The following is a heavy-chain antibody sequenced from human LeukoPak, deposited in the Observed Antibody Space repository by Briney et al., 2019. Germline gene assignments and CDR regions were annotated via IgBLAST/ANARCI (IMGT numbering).Heavy chain of an antibody. Sequence: SETLSLTCTVSGGSLGTYYWSWIRQPPGKGLEWIGYIYRSGSTSYSPSLESRVTMSIDMSKNLFSLKLTSLTAADTAVYYCARWGYSGYDYWYFDLWGRGTLVTVSS. CDR3: ARWGYSGYDYWYFDL. CDR1: GGSLGTYY. J-gene: IGHJ2*01. V-gene: IGHV4-59*08. CDR2: IYRSGST. D-gene: IGHD5-12*01.